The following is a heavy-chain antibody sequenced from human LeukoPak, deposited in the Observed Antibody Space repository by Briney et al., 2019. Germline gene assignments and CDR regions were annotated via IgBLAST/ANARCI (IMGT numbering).Heavy chain of an antibody. V-gene: IGHV1-2*02. D-gene: IGHD4-17*01. Sequence: ASVKVSCKASGYRFTVYYMHWVRQAPGKGLEWMGWINPNSGGTHYAQEFLGRVTMTRDTSINTAYLELSRLTSDDTALYYCATIYGDYVISDYWGQGTLVTVSS. CDR2: INPNSGGT. CDR1: GYRFTVYY. CDR3: ATIYGDYVISDY. J-gene: IGHJ4*02.